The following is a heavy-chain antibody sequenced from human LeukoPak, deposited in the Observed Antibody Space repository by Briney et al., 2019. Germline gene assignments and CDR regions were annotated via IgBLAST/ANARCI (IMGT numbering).Heavy chain of an antibody. CDR2: IYHSGNT. V-gene: IGHV4-30-2*01. J-gene: IGHJ4*02. CDR1: GASISSGGYS. D-gene: IGHD4-17*01. Sequence: SETLSLTCAVSGASISSGGYSWNWIRLPPGKGLEWIANIYHSGNTSYNPSLRSRVTISVDTSKNQFSLMLSSVTAADTALYYCARKKDYGDYVDYWGQGTLVTVSS. CDR3: ARKKDYGDYVDY.